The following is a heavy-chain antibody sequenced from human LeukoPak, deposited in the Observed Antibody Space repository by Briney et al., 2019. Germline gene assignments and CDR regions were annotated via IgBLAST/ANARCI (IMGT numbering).Heavy chain of an antibody. CDR2: IKQDGSEE. CDR3: ARKNFDFLSGGPKHFDY. V-gene: IGHV3-7*01. Sequence: PGGSLRLSCAASGFSFRNYWMSWVRQAPGKGLEWVADIKQDGSEENYVDSVKGRFTFSRDNAKNSLSLQMNSLRAEDTAVYYCARKNFDFLSGGPKHFDYWGQRTLVTVSS. J-gene: IGHJ4*02. CDR1: GFSFRNYW. D-gene: IGHD3-3*01.